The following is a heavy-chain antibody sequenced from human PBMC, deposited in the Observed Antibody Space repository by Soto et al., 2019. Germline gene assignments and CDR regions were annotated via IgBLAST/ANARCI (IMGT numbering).Heavy chain of an antibody. CDR3: ARGRTYYYDSSGPYYFDY. Sequence: GSLRLSCEASGITFSGHWMSWVRQAPGKGLEWIGEINHSGSTNYNPSLKSRVTISVDTSKNQFSLKLSSVTAADTAVYYCARGRTYYYDSSGPYYFDYWGQGTLVTVSS. CDR2: INHSGST. J-gene: IGHJ4*02. D-gene: IGHD3-22*01. CDR1: GITFSGHW. V-gene: IGHV4-34*01.